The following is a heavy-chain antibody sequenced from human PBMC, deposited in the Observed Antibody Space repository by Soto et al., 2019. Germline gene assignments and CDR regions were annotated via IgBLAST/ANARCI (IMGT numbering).Heavy chain of an antibody. CDR2: IRSKSEGGTT. Sequence: PGGSLRLSCAASGFSFSDAWMTWVRQAPGAGLEWVGHIRSKSEGGTTDYAAPVKGRFSISRDASKTTLYLQMNSLKTEDTAIYYCTTDPHSTGTKYWGQGNLVTAS. CDR1: GFSFSDAW. V-gene: IGHV3-15*01. CDR3: TTDPHSTGTKY. D-gene: IGHD1-1*01. J-gene: IGHJ4*02.